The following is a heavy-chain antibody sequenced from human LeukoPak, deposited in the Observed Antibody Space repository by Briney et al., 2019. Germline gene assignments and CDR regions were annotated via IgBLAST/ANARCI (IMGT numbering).Heavy chain of an antibody. D-gene: IGHD5-18*01. CDR2: IYYSGST. CDR3: ARHTELWFEFDP. J-gene: IGHJ5*02. CDR1: GGSISSYY. V-gene: IGHV4-59*01. Sequence: PSETLSLTCTVSGGSISSYYWSWIRQPPGKGLEWVGYIYYSGSTHYNPSLKSRVTISVDTSQNQFSLKLSSVTAADTAVYYCARHTELWFEFDPWGQGTLVTVSS.